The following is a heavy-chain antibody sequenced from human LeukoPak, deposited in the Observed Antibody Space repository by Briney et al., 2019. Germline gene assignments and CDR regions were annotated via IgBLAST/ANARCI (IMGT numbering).Heavy chain of an antibody. D-gene: IGHD4-11*01. CDR3: ARGDYGNDAFDI. V-gene: IGHV1-2*06. CDR1: GYTFTSYD. CDR2: INPNSGGT. J-gene: IGHJ3*02. Sequence: ASVKVSCKASGYTFTSYDINWVRQAPGQGLEWMGRINPNSGGTNYAQKFQGRVTMTRDTSISTAYMELSRLRSDDTAVYYCARGDYGNDAFDIWGQGTMVTVSS.